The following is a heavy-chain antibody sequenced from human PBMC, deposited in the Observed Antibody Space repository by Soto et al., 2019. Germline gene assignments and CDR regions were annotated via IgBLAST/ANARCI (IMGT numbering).Heavy chain of an antibody. Sequence: GSLRLSCAASGFTFSTYWMDWVRQTPGKGLEWVANINQDGSEKNYVDSVKGRFTIYRDNAKNSLYLQMSSLTAEDSALYYCSRSLNSWGQGNLVTVSS. CDR2: INQDGSEK. CDR3: SRSLNS. V-gene: IGHV3-7*01. CDR1: GFTFSTYW. J-gene: IGHJ4*02.